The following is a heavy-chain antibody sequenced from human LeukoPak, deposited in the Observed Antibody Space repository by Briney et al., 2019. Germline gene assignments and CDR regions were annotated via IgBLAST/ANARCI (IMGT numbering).Heavy chain of an antibody. CDR3: AREGGGMGVVVSPNTRFDS. CDR2: IGSSSSTI. CDR1: GFTFSSYS. D-gene: IGHD2-15*01. V-gene: IGHV3-48*04. Sequence: GGSLRLSCAASGFTFSSYSMNWVRQAPGKGLEWVSYIGSSSSTIYYADSVKGRFTISRDNAKNTLFLQVDSLRTEDTAVYYCAREGGGMGVVVSPNTRFDSWGQGTLVTVSS. J-gene: IGHJ4*02.